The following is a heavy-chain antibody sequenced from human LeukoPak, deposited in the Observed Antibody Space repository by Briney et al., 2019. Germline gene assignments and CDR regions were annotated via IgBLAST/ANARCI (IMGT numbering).Heavy chain of an antibody. CDR2: IYYSGST. D-gene: IGHD3-10*01. V-gene: IGHV4-59*12. CDR3: ARVGSMVRGVTKYFQH. CDR1: GGSISSYY. J-gene: IGHJ1*01. Sequence: KTSETLSLTCTVSGGSISSYYWSWIRQPPGKGLEWIGYIYYSGSTNYNPSLKSRVTISVDTSKNQFSLKLSSVTAADTAVYYCARVGSMVRGVTKYFQHWGQGTLVTVSS.